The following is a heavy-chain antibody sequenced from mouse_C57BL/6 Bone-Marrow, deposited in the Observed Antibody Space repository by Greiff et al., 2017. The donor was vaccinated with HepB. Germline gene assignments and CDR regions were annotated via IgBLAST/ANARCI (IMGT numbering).Heavy chain of an antibody. CDR2: IYPRSGNT. CDR1: GYTFTSYG. J-gene: IGHJ1*03. V-gene: IGHV1-81*01. Sequence: VQRVESGAELARPGASVKLSCKASGYTFTSYGISWVKQRTGQGLEWIGEIYPRSGNTYYNEKFKGKATLTADKSSSTAYMELRSLTSEDSAVYFCARLTPLYYYGRWGTGTTVTVSS. D-gene: IGHD1-1*01. CDR3: ARLTPLYYYGR.